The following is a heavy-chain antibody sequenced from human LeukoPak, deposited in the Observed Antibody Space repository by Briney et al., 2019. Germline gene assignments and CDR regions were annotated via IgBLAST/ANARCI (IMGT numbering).Heavy chain of an antibody. V-gene: IGHV3-23*01. CDR3: AKLGGQEVYNYYVGV. D-gene: IGHD3-16*01. J-gene: IGHJ6*03. CDR2: IIDSGDIT. CDR1: GFTFSNYA. Sequence: GGSLMLSCAASGFTFSNYAMSWVRQAPGKGLEWVSGIIDSGDITYYANSVKGRFTISRDNSKNTLYLQMNSLRAEDTAVYYCAKLGGQEVYNYYVGVWGKGTTVAVSS.